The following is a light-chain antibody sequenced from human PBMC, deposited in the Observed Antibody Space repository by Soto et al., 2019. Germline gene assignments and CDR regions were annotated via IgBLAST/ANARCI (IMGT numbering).Light chain of an antibody. V-gene: IGKV1-33*01. Sequence: DIQMTQSPSSLSASVGDSVTITCQASQDIYNYLNWYQQKPGKAPKFLIYDASKLVAGVPSRFSGSGSGTDFTVTISSLQPEDIATYYCQQYGNLPLTFGGGTKVEI. J-gene: IGKJ4*01. CDR1: QDIYNY. CDR3: QQYGNLPLT. CDR2: DAS.